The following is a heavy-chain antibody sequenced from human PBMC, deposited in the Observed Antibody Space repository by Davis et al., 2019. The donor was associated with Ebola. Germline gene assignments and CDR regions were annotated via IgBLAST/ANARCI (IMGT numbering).Heavy chain of an antibody. CDR1: GYTFTGYY. CDR3: ARGVGYKYGIIDY. Sequence: AASVKVSCKASGYTFTGYYMHWVRQAPGQGLEWMGRINPNSGGTNYAQKFQGRVTMTRDTSISTAYMELSRLRSDDTAVYYCARGVGYKYGIIDYWGQGTLVSVSS. CDR2: INPNSGGT. J-gene: IGHJ4*02. D-gene: IGHD5-18*01. V-gene: IGHV1-2*06.